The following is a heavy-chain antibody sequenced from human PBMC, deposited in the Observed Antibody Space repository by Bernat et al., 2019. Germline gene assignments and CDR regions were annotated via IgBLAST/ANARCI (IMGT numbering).Heavy chain of an antibody. V-gene: IGHV4-34*01. CDR3: ARASSDCSGGSCYSGADY. D-gene: IGHD2-15*01. Sequence: QVQLQQWGAGLLKPSETLSLTCAVYGGSFSGYYWSWFRQPPGKGLEWIGEINHSGSTNYNPSLKSRVTISVDTSKNQFSLKLSSVTAADTAVYYCARASSDCSGGSCYSGADYWGQGTLVTVSS. J-gene: IGHJ4*02. CDR1: GGSFSGYY. CDR2: INHSGST.